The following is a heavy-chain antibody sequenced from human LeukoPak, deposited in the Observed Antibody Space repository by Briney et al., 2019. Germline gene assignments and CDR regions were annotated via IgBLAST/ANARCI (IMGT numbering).Heavy chain of an antibody. J-gene: IGHJ3*02. CDR2: TYYRGST. D-gene: IGHD3-10*01. CDR3: VRDPPRGSGTYHTLAI. Sequence: PSETLSLTCSVSSYSISSGYYYWGWIRQPPGKGLEWIGNTYYRGSTNYNPSLKSRVTISVDTSKNQVSLKLTSVTAADTAVYYCVRDPPRGSGTYHTLAIWGQGTMVTVSS. CDR1: SYSISSGYYY. V-gene: IGHV4-38-2*02.